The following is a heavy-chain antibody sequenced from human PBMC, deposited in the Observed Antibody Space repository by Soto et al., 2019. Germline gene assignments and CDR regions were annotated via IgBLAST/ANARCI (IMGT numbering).Heavy chain of an antibody. Sequence: LLRLSCAASGFTFCSYGLHWVRQVPGQGLDWVGFIWHDGSNKYYADSVQGLLTISRDNSKNTLDLQMNSLRAEDTAVYSCASVSRGYSSSWYSYYGMDVWGQGTTDT. V-gene: IGHV3-33*01. D-gene: IGHD6-13*01. CDR1: GFTFCSYG. CDR3: ASVSRGYSSSWYSYYGMDV. J-gene: IGHJ6*02. CDR2: IWHDGSNK.